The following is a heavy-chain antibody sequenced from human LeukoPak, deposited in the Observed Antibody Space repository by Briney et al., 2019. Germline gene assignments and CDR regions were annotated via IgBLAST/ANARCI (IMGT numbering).Heavy chain of an antibody. CDR3: ARVASYYYYYMDV. J-gene: IGHJ6*03. V-gene: IGHV4-4*07. CDR2: IYYSGST. CDR1: GGSISSYY. Sequence: SETLSLTCTVSGGSISSYYWSWIRQPAGKGLEWIGSIYYSGSTYYNPSLKSRVTISIDTSKKQFSLKLSSVTAADTAVYYCARVASYYYYYMDVWGKGTTVTVSS.